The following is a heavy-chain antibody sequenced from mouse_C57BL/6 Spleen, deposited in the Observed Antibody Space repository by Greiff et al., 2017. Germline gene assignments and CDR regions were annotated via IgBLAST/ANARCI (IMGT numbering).Heavy chain of an antibody. CDR3: ARPARYYDYLLFAY. J-gene: IGHJ3*01. V-gene: IGHV1-26*01. D-gene: IGHD2-4*01. Sequence: EVQLQHSGPELVKPGASVKISCKASGYTFTDYYMNWVKQSNGKSLEWIGDINPNNGGTSYNQKLQGKATLTVDKYYSTAYMEIRGLPSEGSAVYYCARPARYYDYLLFAYWGQGTLVTVSA. CDR2: INPNNGGT. CDR1: GYTFTDYY.